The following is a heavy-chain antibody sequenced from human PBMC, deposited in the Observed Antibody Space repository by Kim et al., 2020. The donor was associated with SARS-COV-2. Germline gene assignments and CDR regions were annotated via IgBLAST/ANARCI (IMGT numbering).Heavy chain of an antibody. J-gene: IGHJ3*02. CDR1: GFTFSSYS. CDR3: ARGGHYDILTGYRPDAVDI. D-gene: IGHD3-9*01. Sequence: GGSLRLSCAASGFTFSSYSMNWVRQAPGKGLEWASYISSSSSTIYSADSVKGRFTNSRDNDKNSLYLQMNSLRDEDTAVYYCARGGHYDILTGYRPDAVDIWGQGTMDTVSS. CDR2: ISSSSSTI. V-gene: IGHV3-48*02.